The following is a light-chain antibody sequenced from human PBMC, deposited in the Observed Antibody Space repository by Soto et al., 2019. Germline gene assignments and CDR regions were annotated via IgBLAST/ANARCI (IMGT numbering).Light chain of an antibody. V-gene: IGKV3-20*01. CDR3: QQYGSSPST. J-gene: IGKJ5*01. Sequence: EIVLTQSPATLSVSPGERATLSFMASQSVISNLAWYQQKPGQAPRLLIYGASSRATGIPDRFSGSGSGTDFTLTIIRLEPEDFAVYYCQQYGSSPSTFGQGTRLEI. CDR2: GAS. CDR1: QSVISN.